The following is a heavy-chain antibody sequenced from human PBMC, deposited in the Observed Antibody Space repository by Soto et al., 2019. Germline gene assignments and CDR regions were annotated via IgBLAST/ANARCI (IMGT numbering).Heavy chain of an antibody. J-gene: IGHJ4*02. Sequence: SETLSLTCTVSGDSISSSNYFWGWIRQPPGKGLEWIGTIFYSGSTYYNPSLKSRVTISVDTSKNQFSLKLTSVTAADTAVYFCARLYNSSDWTDSDFWGQGTRVTVSS. D-gene: IGHD6-19*01. CDR1: GDSISSSNYF. CDR3: ARLYNSSDWTDSDF. CDR2: IFYSGST. V-gene: IGHV4-39*01.